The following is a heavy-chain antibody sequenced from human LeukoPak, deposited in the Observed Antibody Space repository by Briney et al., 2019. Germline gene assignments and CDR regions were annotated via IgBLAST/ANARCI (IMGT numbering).Heavy chain of an antibody. Sequence: SETLSLTCTVSGGSISSGGYYWSWIRQHPGKGLEWIGYIYYSGSTYYNPSLKSRLTISVDTSKNQFSLKLNSATAADTAVYYCARASGGYNPLDYWGQGALVTVSS. CDR1: GGSISSGGYY. CDR3: ARASGGYNPLDY. D-gene: IGHD5-24*01. J-gene: IGHJ4*02. V-gene: IGHV4-31*03. CDR2: IYYSGST.